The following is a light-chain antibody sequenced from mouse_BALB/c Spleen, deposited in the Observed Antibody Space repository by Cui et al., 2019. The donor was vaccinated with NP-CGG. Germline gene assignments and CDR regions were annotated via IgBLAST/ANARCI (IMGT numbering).Light chain of an antibody. V-gene: IGLV1*01. CDR2: GTK. J-gene: IGLJ1*01. CDR3: ALWYSNHWV. Sequence: QVVATQESALTTSPGETVTLTCRSSTGAVTTSNYANWVQEKPDHLFTGLIGGTKNRVSGVPARFSGSLIGDKAALTITGEQTEDEAIYFCALWYSNHWVFGGGTKLTVL. CDR1: TGAVTTSNY.